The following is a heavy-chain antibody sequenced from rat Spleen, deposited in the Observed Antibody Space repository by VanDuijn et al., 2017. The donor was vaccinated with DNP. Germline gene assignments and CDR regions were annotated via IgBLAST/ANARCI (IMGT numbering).Heavy chain of an antibody. D-gene: IGHD5-1*01. J-gene: IGHJ2*01. CDR1: GFNFNDYW. V-gene: IGHV5-7*01. CDR2: ITSGGSIT. CDR3: TKSGAVTGTFDY. Sequence: EVQLAESGGGLVQPGRSLKLSCAASGFNFNDYWMGWVRQAPKKGLEWVATITSGGSITYYPDSVKGRFTISRDNAKSTLYLQMDSLRSEDTATYYCTKSGAVTGTFDYWGQGVMVTVSS.